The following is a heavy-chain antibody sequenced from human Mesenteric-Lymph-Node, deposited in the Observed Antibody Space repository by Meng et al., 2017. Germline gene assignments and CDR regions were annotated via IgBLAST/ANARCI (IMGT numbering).Heavy chain of an antibody. CDR3: ATGYSSGWHLFDY. V-gene: IGHV4-39*07. CDR2: IYYSGST. Sequence: GSLRLSCTVSGGSISSSSYYWGWIRQPPGKGLEWIGSIYYSGSTYYNPSPKSRVTISVDTSKNQFSLKLSSVTAADTAVYYCATGYSSGWHLFDYWGQGTLVTVSS. D-gene: IGHD6-19*01. CDR1: GGSISSSSYY. J-gene: IGHJ4*02.